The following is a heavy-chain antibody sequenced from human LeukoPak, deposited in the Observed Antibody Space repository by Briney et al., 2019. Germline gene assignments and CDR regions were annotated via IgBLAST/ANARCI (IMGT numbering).Heavy chain of an antibody. D-gene: IGHD3-3*01. CDR2: IYYSGST. Sequence: SETLSLTCTVSGGSISSSSYYWGWIRQPPGKGLEWIGSIYYSGSTYYNPSLKSRVTISVDTSKNQFSLKLSSVTAADTAVYYCARDNYDFWSENWFDPWGQGTLVTVSS. CDR3: ARDNYDFWSENWFDP. V-gene: IGHV4-39*07. J-gene: IGHJ5*02. CDR1: GGSISSSSYY.